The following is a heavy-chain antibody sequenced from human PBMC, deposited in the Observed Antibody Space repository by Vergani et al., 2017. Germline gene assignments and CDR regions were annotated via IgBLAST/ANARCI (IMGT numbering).Heavy chain of an antibody. Sequence: VQLVESGGGLVQPGGSLRLSCAASGFTFSSYGMHWVRQAPGKGLEWVAVISYDGSNKYYADSVKGRFTISRDNSNNTLYLQMNSLRAEDTAVYYCAKALATVVTEMDVWGKGTTVTGSS. CDR2: ISYDGSNK. CDR3: AKALATVVTEMDV. CDR1: GFTFSSYG. D-gene: IGHD4-23*01. J-gene: IGHJ6*04. V-gene: IGHV3-30*18.